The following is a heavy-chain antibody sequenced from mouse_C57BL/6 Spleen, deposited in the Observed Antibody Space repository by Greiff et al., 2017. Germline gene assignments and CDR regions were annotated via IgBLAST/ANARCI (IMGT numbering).Heavy chain of an antibody. CDR2: IYPGDGDT. V-gene: IGHV1-80*01. Sequence: QVQLQQSGAELVKPGASVKISCKASGYAFSSYWMNWVKQRPGKGLEWIGQIYPGDGDTNYNGKFKGKATLTADKSSSTAYMQLSSLTSEDSAVYFCARKGLRGGLLSYAMDYWGQGTSVTVSS. D-gene: IGHD2-3*01. J-gene: IGHJ4*01. CDR3: ARKGLRGGLLSYAMDY. CDR1: GYAFSSYW.